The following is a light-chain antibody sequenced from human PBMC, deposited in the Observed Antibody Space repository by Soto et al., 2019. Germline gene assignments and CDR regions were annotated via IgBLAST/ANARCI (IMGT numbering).Light chain of an antibody. CDR1: SSDVGSYDL. CDR2: EVS. CDR3: SSYAGMTTYVV. V-gene: IGLV2-23*02. J-gene: IGLJ2*01. Sequence: QSALTQPASVSGSPGQSITISCTGTSSDVGSYDLVSWYQHHPGKAPKVMIYEVSKRPSGLSNRFSASKSGNTASLTISGLQAEDEADYYCSSYAGMTTYVVFGGGTKLTVL.